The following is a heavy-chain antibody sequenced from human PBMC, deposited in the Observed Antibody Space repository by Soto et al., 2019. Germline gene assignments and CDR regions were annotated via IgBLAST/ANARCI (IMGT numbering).Heavy chain of an antibody. CDR2: ILGSGGT. CDR3: AKDAVYSDGLWLPES. V-gene: IGHV3-23*01. J-gene: IGHJ5*02. Sequence: GGSLRLSCAASGFTFPKYAMMWIRQAPGKGLEWISGILGSGGTYHADSVMGRFTNYKDNSMNTLYLQMNSLRAENTAFYYCAKDAVYSDGLWLPESWGQGTLVTVSS. CDR1: GFTFPKYA. D-gene: IGHD2-21*02.